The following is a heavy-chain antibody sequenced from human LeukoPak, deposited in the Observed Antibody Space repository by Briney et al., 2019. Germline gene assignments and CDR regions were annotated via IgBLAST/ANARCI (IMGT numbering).Heavy chain of an antibody. D-gene: IGHD3-3*01. V-gene: IGHV3-48*03. Sequence: GGSLRLSGAASGFSLDNFEMNWVRQAPGKGLEWIAYVDNDGWATSYYADSVKGRFTVTRDDAKNSLYLQMDSLTVEDTAVYYCARDLFGWSLDPWGQGTLVSVSS. CDR1: GFSLDNFE. J-gene: IGHJ5*02. CDR2: VDNDGWAT. CDR3: ARDLFGWSLDP.